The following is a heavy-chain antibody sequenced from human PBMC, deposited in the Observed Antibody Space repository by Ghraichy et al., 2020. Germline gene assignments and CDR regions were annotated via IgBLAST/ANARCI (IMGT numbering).Heavy chain of an antibody. CDR1: GGSISSSSYY. CDR3: ARHEPIAGYFDY. Sequence: SETLSLTCTVSGGSISSSSYYWGWIRQPPGKGLEWIGSIYYSGSTYYNPSLKSRVTISVDTSKNQFSLKLSSVTAADTAVYYCARHEPIAGYFDYWGQGTLVTVSS. V-gene: IGHV4-39*01. J-gene: IGHJ4*02. CDR2: IYYSGST. D-gene: IGHD6-13*01.